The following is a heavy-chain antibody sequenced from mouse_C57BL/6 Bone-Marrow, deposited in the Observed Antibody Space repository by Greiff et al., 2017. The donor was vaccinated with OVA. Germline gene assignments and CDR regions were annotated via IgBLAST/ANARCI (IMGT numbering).Heavy chain of an antibody. D-gene: IGHD2-9*01. CDR1: GYSITSDY. CDR3: ARSYYGYDEYFDV. Sequence: EVKLEESGPGLAKPSQTLSLTCSVAGYSITSDYWNWIRKFPGNKLEYMGYISYSGSTYYNPSLKSRISITRDTSKNQYYLQLNSVTTEDTATYYCARSYYGYDEYFDVWGTGTTVTVSS. CDR2: ISYSGST. V-gene: IGHV3-8*01. J-gene: IGHJ1*03.